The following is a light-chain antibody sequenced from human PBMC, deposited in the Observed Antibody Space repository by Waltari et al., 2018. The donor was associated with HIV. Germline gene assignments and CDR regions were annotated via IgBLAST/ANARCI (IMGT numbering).Light chain of an antibody. J-gene: IGLJ2*01. V-gene: IGLV1-47*01. CDR2: RNT. CDR3: AAWGNSLSLL. Sequence: QSVLTQPPSASGTPGQRVTISCSGSSPTNGSHYVSCYQQHPGTAPNLPLYRNTQRPSGVPDRFSGSKSGTSASLAISGLRSEDEADYYCAAWGNSLSLLFGGGTKLTVL. CDR1: SPTNGSHY.